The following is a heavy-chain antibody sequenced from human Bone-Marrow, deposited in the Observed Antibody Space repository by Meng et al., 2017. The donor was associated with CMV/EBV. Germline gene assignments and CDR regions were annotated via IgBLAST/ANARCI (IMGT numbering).Heavy chain of an antibody. V-gene: IGHV3-48*03. CDR1: GFTFSSYE. J-gene: IGHJ6*02. Sequence: GESLKISCAASGFTFSSYEMNWVRQAPGKGLEWVSYISSSGSTIYYADSVKGRFTISRDNAKNSLYLQMNSLRAEDTAVYYCARGGYCSSTSCPYYYYYYGMDVWGQGTTVTVSS. CDR3: ARGGYCSSTSCPYYYYYYGMDV. CDR2: ISSSGSTI. D-gene: IGHD2-2*01.